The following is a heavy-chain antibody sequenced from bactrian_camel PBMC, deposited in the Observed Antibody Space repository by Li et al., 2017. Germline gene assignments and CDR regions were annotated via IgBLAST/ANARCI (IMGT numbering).Heavy chain of an antibody. J-gene: IGHJ4*01. CDR1: GLTFDDYD. V-gene: IGHV3S55*01. D-gene: IGHD7*01. CDR3: AAGPLGCADGTYCRDAFIG. CDR2: ISSDGTT. Sequence: QLVESGGGSVQIGGSLRLSCTVSGLTFDDYDMHWYRQAPGDECELVSSISSDGTTKYADSVKGRFTISRDNANNAQYLQMSLLQVEDAAVYYCAAGPLGCADGTYCRDAFIGWGQGTQVTVS.